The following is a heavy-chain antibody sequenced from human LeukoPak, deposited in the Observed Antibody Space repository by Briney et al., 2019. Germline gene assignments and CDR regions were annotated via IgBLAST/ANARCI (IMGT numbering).Heavy chain of an antibody. J-gene: IGHJ5*02. CDR1: GFTFSSYA. V-gene: IGHV3-30*04. CDR3: ARGQQLVPLTSRTLVPTNNWFDP. CDR2: ISYDRSNK. Sequence: PGGSLRLSCAASGFTFSSYAMHWVRQAPGKGLEWVAVISYDRSNKYYADSVKGRFTISRDNSKNTLYLQMNSLRAEDTAVYYCARGQQLVPLTSRTLVPTNNWFDPWGQGTLVTVSS. D-gene: IGHD6-13*01.